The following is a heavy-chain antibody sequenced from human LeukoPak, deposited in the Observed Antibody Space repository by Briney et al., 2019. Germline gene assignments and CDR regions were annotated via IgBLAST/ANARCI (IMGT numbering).Heavy chain of an antibody. D-gene: IGHD6-19*01. CDR3: ARGFEYSSGWYGDLDC. Sequence: PSETLSLTCTVSVGSISSSSYYWGWIRQPPWKGLEWIGSIYYSGSTYYNPSLKSRVTISVDTSKNQFSLKLSSVTAADTAVYYCARGFEYSSGWYGDLDCWGQGTLVTVSS. J-gene: IGHJ4*02. V-gene: IGHV4-39*07. CDR1: VGSISSSSYY. CDR2: IYYSGST.